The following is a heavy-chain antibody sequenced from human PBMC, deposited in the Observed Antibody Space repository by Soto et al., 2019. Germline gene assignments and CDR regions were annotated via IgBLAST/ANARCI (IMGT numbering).Heavy chain of an antibody. CDR3: ARLEINYYYYYYMDV. CDR1: GGSISSYY. V-gene: IGHV4-59*08. CDR2: IYYSGST. Sequence: PSETLSLTCTVSGGSISSYYWSWIRQPPGKGLEWIGYIYYSGSTNYNPSLKSRVTISVDASKNQFSLKLSSVTAADTAVYYCARLEINYYYYYYMDVWGKGTTVT. J-gene: IGHJ6*03.